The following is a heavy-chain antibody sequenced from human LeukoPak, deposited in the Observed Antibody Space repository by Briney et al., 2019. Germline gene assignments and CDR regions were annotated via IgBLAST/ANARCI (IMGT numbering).Heavy chain of an antibody. CDR2: IYPGDSDT. CDR1: GYSFTSYW. D-gene: IGHD6-13*01. Sequence: GESLKISCKGSGYSFTSYWIGWVRQMPGKGLEWMGIIYPGDSDTRYSPSFQGQVTISADKSISTAYLQWSSLKASDTAMYYCAREPGYGSSRANNWFDPWGQGTLVTVSS. CDR3: AREPGYGSSRANNWFDP. J-gene: IGHJ5*02. V-gene: IGHV5-51*01.